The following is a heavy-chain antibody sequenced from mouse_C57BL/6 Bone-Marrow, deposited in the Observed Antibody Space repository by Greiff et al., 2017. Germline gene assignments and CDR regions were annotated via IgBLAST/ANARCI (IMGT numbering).Heavy chain of an antibody. D-gene: IGHD1-1*01. Sequence: QVQLKESGAELARPGASVKLSCKASGYTFTSYGISWVKQRTGQGLEWIGEIYPRSGNTYYNEKFKGKATLTADKSSRTAYMVLRSLTSEDSAVYFCGRGITKPAWFAYWGQGTLVTVSA. J-gene: IGHJ3*01. CDR2: IYPRSGNT. CDR3: GRGITKPAWFAY. CDR1: GYTFTSYG. V-gene: IGHV1-81*01.